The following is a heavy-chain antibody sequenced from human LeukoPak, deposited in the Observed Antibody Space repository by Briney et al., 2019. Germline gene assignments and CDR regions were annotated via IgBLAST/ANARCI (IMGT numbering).Heavy chain of an antibody. V-gene: IGHV1-18*01. J-gene: IGHJ4*02. CDR3: ARDVALRYDSSGYPCDY. CDR1: GYTFTSYG. CDR2: ISAYNGNT. D-gene: IGHD3-22*01. Sequence: APVKVSCKASGYTFTSYGISWVRQAPGQGLEWMGWISAYNGNTNYAQKLQGRVTMTTDTSTSTAYMELRSLRSDDTAVYYCARDVALRYDSSGYPCDYWGQGTLVTVSS.